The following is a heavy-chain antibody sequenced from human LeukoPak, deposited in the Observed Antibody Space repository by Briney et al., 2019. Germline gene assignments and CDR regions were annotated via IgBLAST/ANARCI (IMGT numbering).Heavy chain of an antibody. CDR1: GGSISSSSYY. CDR2: IYYSGST. D-gene: IGHD2-8*01. J-gene: IGHJ3*02. CDR3: ASQSDIVLMVYAQGNAFDI. V-gene: IGHV4-39*07. Sequence: PSETLSLTCTVSGGSISSSSYYWGWIRQPPGKGLEWIGSIYYSGSTYYNPSLKSRVTISVDTSKNQFSLKLSSVTAADTAVYYCASQSDIVLMVYAQGNAFDIWGQGTMVTVSS.